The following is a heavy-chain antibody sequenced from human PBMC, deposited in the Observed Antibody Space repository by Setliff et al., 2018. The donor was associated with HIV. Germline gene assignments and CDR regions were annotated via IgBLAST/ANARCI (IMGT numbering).Heavy chain of an antibody. CDR1: GGSISGSNYY. D-gene: IGHD6-19*01. Sequence: KTSETLSLTCTVSGGSISGSNYYWGWIRQPPGKGLEWVGSIYYSGSTYYSPSLKSRVTISVDTSKNQFSLALTSVTAADTAVYYCARQQHSSDLKIWNYWGQGTLVTVPQ. V-gene: IGHV4-39*01. J-gene: IGHJ4*02. CDR2: IYYSGST. CDR3: ARQQHSSDLKIWNY.